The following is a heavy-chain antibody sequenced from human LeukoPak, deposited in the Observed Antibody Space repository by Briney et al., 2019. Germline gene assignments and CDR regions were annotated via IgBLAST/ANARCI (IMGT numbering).Heavy chain of an antibody. J-gene: IGHJ4*02. CDR1: GDSVSNGNYY. V-gene: IGHV4-61*01. Sequence: SETLSLTCTVPGDSVSNGNYYWSWLRQPPGKALEWIGYIYYTGSTYYNPSLEGRVTIPVDTSRNQFSVKLSSVTAADTAVYYCARSQNYYGSGDYWSQGTLVTVSS. CDR3: ARSQNYYGSGDY. D-gene: IGHD3-10*01. CDR2: IYYTGST.